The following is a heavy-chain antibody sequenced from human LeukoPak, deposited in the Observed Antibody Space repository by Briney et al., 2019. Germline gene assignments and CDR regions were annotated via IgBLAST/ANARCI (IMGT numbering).Heavy chain of an antibody. CDR2: INPTSGGT. CDR1: VWTFIRFD. V-gene: IGHV1-2*02. J-gene: IGHJ6*01. Sequence: GASVKDSCMGTVWTFIRFDIHSVRQAPGQGLEGMGWINPTSGGTNYAQKFQGRVTMTRDTSISTAYMELSRLRSGDTAVYYCASAVSTSDYYVLVVWGQGTTVTVSS. D-gene: IGHD4-23*01. CDR3: ASAVSTSDYYVLVV.